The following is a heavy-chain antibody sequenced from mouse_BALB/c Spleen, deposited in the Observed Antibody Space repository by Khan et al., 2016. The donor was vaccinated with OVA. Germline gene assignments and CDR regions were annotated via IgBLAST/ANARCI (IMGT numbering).Heavy chain of an antibody. CDR1: GYTFTNYG. Sequence: QIQLVQSGPELKKPGETVKISCKASGYTFTNYGMNWVRQAPGKGLKWMGWINTSTGEPTYADDFRGRFAFSLETSASTAYLQINNLKDEDTATYCCARGGYSGTMDYWGQGTSVTVSS. V-gene: IGHV9-3-1*01. D-gene: IGHD2-14*01. J-gene: IGHJ4*01. CDR2: INTSTGEP. CDR3: ARGGYSGTMDY.